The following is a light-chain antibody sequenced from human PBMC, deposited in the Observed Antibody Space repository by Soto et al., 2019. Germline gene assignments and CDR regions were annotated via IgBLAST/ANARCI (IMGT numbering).Light chain of an antibody. J-gene: IGKJ5*01. V-gene: IGKV3-20*01. Sequence: EIVLTQSPGTLSLSPGERATLSCRGSRSISSSYLAWYQQKPGQAPRLLIYGASSRATGIPDRFSGSGSGTDFTLTISRLEPEDFAVYYCQQYGSSPPITFGQGTRLEIK. CDR2: GAS. CDR1: RSISSSY. CDR3: QQYGSSPPIT.